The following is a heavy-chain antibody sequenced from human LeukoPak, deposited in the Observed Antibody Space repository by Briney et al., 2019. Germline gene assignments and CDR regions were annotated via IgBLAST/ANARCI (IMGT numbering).Heavy chain of an antibody. CDR3: GSFTNSGLDY. D-gene: IGHD3-10*01. V-gene: IGHV4-31*03. CDR1: GDLLSLGYY. CDR2: PYYSGTN. Sequence: PAQTLALIYTVSGDLLSLGYYLGWNRQQPGKGLEWMGYPYYSGTNYYNPFLKSRATISVDTSKTQLSLTLSSVTAADPPLDYCGSFTNSGLDYWGQGTLVTVPS. J-gene: IGHJ4*02.